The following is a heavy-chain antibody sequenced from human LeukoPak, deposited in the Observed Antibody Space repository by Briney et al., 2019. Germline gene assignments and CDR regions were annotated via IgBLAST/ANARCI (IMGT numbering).Heavy chain of an antibody. Sequence: PGGSLRLSCAASGFTFSNYAMSWVRQAPGKGLEWVSIISGSGGSTYYADSVKGRFTISRDNSKNALYLQMNSLRAEDTAVYYCAKGGVVGATYYFDYWGQGTLVTVSS. J-gene: IGHJ4*02. CDR3: AKGGVVGATYYFDY. V-gene: IGHV3-23*01. CDR2: ISGSGGST. D-gene: IGHD1-26*01. CDR1: GFTFSNYA.